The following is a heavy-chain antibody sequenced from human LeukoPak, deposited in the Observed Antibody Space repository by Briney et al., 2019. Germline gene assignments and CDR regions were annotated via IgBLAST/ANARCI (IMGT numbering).Heavy chain of an antibody. D-gene: IGHD6-19*01. Sequence: GGSLRLSCAASGFTFSSYAMSWVRQAPGKGLEWVSAICGSGGSTYYADSVKGRFTISRDNSKNTLYLQMNSLRAEDTAVYYCAKDHPRIAVADDAFDIWGQGTMVTVSS. CDR2: ICGSGGST. J-gene: IGHJ3*02. CDR1: GFTFSSYA. V-gene: IGHV3-23*01. CDR3: AKDHPRIAVADDAFDI.